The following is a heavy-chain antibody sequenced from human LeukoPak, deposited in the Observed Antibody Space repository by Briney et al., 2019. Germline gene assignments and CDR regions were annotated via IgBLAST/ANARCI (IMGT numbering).Heavy chain of an antibody. CDR2: IHYSGTT. V-gene: IGHV4-59*12. Sequence: SETLSLTCTVSGDSISGYYWSWIRQSPGKGLEFIGYIHYSGTTTYNPSLKSRVTISVDTSKNQFSLNLRSVTAADTAVYYCARDRRLGDSRYDYWGQGTLVTVSS. J-gene: IGHJ4*02. CDR3: ARDRRLGDSRYDY. D-gene: IGHD3-22*01. CDR1: GDSISGYY.